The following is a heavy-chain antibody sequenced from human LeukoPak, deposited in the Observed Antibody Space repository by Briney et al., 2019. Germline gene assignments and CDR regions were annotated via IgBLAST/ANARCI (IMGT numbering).Heavy chain of an antibody. CDR3: ARDEKSGYYVY. Sequence: GGSLSLSCAASGSTFSSYWMSWVRQAPGRGLEWVANIKQDGSMKQYVDSVRGRFTISRDNAKSSLYLQMSSLKAEDSAVYYCARDEKSGYYVYWGQGTLVTVSS. J-gene: IGHJ4*02. D-gene: IGHD2/OR15-2a*01. V-gene: IGHV3-7*01. CDR1: GSTFSSYW. CDR2: IKQDGSMK.